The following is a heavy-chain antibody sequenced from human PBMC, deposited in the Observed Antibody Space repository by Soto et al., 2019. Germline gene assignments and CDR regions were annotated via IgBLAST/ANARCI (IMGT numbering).Heavy chain of an antibody. CDR3: AREVDYDSRTGFDY. CDR1: GGSISSYY. Sequence: SETLSLTCTVSGGSISSYYWSWIRQPPGKGLEWIGYIYYSGSTNYNPSLKSRVTISVDTSKNQFSLKLSSVTAADTAVYYCAREVDYDSRTGFDYWGQGTLVTVSS. D-gene: IGHD3-22*01. CDR2: IYYSGST. V-gene: IGHV4-59*01. J-gene: IGHJ4*02.